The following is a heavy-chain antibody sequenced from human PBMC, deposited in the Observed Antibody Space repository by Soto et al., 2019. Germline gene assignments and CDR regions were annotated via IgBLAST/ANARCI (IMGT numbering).Heavy chain of an antibody. D-gene: IGHD3-22*01. CDR2: IIPIFGTA. V-gene: IGHV1-69*13. Sequence: GASVKGACKGAGGTFSSYAISWVRHAPGQGLEWMGGIIPIFGTANYAQKFQGRVTITADESTSTAYMELSSLRSEDTAVYYCARAQAPTGRYYDSSGYSSTPHWFDPWGQGTLVTVSS. J-gene: IGHJ5*02. CDR1: GGTFSSYA. CDR3: ARAQAPTGRYYDSSGYSSTPHWFDP.